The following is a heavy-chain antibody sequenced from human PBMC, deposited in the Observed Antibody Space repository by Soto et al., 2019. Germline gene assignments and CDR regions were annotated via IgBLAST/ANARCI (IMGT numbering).Heavy chain of an antibody. CDR1: GYTFASYG. Sequence: ASVKVSCKASGYTFASYGISWVRQAPGQGLEWMGWISAYNGNTNYAQKLQGRVTMTTDTSTSTAYMELRSLRSDDTAVYYCARWAVVVPAAIDALDIWGQGTMVTISS. CDR2: ISAYNGNT. D-gene: IGHD2-2*01. V-gene: IGHV1-18*01. CDR3: ARWAVVVPAAIDALDI. J-gene: IGHJ3*02.